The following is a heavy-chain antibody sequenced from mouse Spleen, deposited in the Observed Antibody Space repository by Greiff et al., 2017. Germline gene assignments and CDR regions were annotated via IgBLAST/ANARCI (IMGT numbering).Heavy chain of an antibody. CDR3: TTVGTARAPFAY. V-gene: IGHV14-4*01. J-gene: IGHJ3*01. CDR1: GFNIKDDY. D-gene: IGHD3-1*01. CDR2: IDPENGDT. Sequence: EVKLMESGAELVRPGASVKLSCTASGFNIKDDYMHWVKQRPEQGLEWIGWIDPENGDTEYASKFQGKATITADTSSNTAYLQLSSLTSEDTAVYYCTTVGTARAPFAYWGQGTLVTVSA.